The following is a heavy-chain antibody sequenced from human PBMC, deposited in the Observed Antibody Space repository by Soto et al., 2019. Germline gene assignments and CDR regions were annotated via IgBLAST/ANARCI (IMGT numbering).Heavy chain of an antibody. V-gene: IGHV3-21*01. J-gene: IGHJ6*03. CDR1: GFTFSSYS. Sequence: EVQLVESGGGLVKPGGSLRLSCAASGFTFSSYSMNWVRQAPGKGMAWVLSISSGSSYIYYADSVKGRFTISRDNAKNALYLQMNRLGSEDTGCYYFSRGQERQNFYCYYYTDVRGKGTTVTVSS. CDR2: ISSGSSYI. D-gene: IGHD1-1*01. CDR3: SRGQERQNFYCYYYTDV.